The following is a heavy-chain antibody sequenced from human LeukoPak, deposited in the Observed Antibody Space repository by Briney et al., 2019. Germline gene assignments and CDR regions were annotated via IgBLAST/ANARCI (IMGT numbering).Heavy chain of an antibody. CDR1: GFTFSSYA. D-gene: IGHD3-10*01. CDR3: AKDNYYGSGSYVDY. CDR2: ISGGGGST. Sequence: PGGSLRLSCAASGFTFSSYAMSWVRQAPGKGLEWVSAISGGGGSTYYADSVKGRFTISRDNSKNTLYLQMNSLRAEDTAVYYCAKDNYYGSGSYVDYWGQGTLVTVSS. J-gene: IGHJ4*02. V-gene: IGHV3-23*01.